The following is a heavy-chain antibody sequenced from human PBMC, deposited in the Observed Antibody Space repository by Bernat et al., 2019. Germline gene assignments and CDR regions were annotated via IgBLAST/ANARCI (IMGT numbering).Heavy chain of an antibody. CDR1: GFTFSSYW. D-gene: IGHD1-26*01. CDR2: INSDGGST. CDR3: ARVCGNSGKNAFDI. Sequence: DVQLVESGGGLVQPGGSLRLSCAASGFTFSSYWMHWVRQAPGKGLVWVSRINSDGGSTNYADSVKGRFTISRDNAKHTLYLQMNSLRAEDTAVYYCARVCGNSGKNAFDIWGQGTMVTVSS. J-gene: IGHJ3*02. V-gene: IGHV3-74*01.